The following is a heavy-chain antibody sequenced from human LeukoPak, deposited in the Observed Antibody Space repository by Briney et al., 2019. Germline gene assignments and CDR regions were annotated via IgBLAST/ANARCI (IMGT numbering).Heavy chain of an antibody. D-gene: IGHD3-10*01. V-gene: IGHV3-23*01. CDR2: ITASGGGT. Sequence: GGSLRLSCVGSGFTFSSYAMHWVRQAPGKGLEWVSAITASGGGTYYADSVKGRFTISRDNSKNTLYLQMNSLRAEDTAVYYCAKDGVYGSGCCYFFDYWGQGTLVTVSS. J-gene: IGHJ4*02. CDR3: AKDGVYGSGCCYFFDY. CDR1: GFTFSSYA.